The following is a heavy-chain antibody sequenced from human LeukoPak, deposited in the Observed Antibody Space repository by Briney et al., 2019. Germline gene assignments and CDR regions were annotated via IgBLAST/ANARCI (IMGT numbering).Heavy chain of an antibody. V-gene: IGHV4-34*01. J-gene: IGHJ4*02. Sequence: SETLSLTCAVYGGSFSGYYWSWIRQPPGKGLEWVGEINHSGSTNYNPSLKSRVTISVDTSKNQFSLKLSSVTAADTAVYYCATLSSSWHDYRGQGTLVTVSS. CDR1: GGSFSGYY. CDR2: INHSGST. CDR3: ATLSSSWHDY. D-gene: IGHD6-13*01.